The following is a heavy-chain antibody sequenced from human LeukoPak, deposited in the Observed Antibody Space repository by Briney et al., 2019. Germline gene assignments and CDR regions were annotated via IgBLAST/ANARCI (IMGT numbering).Heavy chain of an antibody. CDR2: MNPNSGNT. CDR3: ARGPLWFGESSYYFDN. D-gene: IGHD3-10*01. Sequence: GASVKVSCTASGYTFTNYAINWVRQANGQGLESIGWMNPNSGNTGYAQKFQGRVTMARNTSINTAYMELSSLRSEDTAVYYCARGPLWFGESSYYFDNWGQGTLVTVSS. V-gene: IGHV1-8*01. CDR1: GYTFTNYA. J-gene: IGHJ4*02.